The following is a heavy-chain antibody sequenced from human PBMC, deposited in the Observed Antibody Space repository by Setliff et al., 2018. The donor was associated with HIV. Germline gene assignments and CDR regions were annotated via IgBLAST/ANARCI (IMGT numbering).Heavy chain of an antibody. J-gene: IGHJ4*02. V-gene: IGHV3-7*01. CDR3: ARDPTYVASDY. D-gene: IGHD3-16*01. CDR1: GFTFSSYW. Sequence: GGSLRLSFAASGFTFSSYWMSWVRQAPGKGLEWVANINQDGSEKHSVDSVRGRFTISRDNAKNSLYLQINSLRAEDTAVYYCARDPTYVASDYWGQGTLVTVSS. CDR2: INQDGSEK.